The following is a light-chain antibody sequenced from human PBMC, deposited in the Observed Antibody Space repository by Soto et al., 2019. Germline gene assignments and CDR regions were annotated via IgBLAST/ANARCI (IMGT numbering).Light chain of an antibody. Sequence: QSVLTQPPSVSAAPGQKVTISCSGSSSNIGNNYVSWYQQLPGTAPKLLIYDNNKRPSGIPDRFSGSKSDTSATLGITGLRTGDEADYYCATWDSSLSAVVFGGGTKLTVL. CDR3: ATWDSSLSAVV. J-gene: IGLJ2*01. CDR1: SSNIGNNY. CDR2: DNN. V-gene: IGLV1-51*01.